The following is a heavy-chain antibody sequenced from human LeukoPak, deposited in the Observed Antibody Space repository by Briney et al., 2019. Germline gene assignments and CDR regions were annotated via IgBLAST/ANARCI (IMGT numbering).Heavy chain of an antibody. D-gene: IGHD2-2*01. CDR1: GFTFGSYA. V-gene: IGHV3-23*01. CDR2: ISGSGGST. CDR3: ARKVYHRFDY. Sequence: GSLRLSCAASGFTFGSYAMSWVRQAPGKGLEWVSAISGSGGSTYYADSVKGRFTISRDNSKNTLYLQMNSLRAEDTAVYYCARKVYHRFDYWGQGTLVTVSS. J-gene: IGHJ4*02.